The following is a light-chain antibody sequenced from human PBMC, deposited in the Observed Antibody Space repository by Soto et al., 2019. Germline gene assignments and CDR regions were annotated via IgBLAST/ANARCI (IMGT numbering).Light chain of an antibody. J-gene: IGLJ2*01. CDR2: GNS. Sequence: QSVLTQPPSVSGAPGQRVTISCTGSGSNIGAGYDVHWYQQLPGTAPNLLIYGNSNRPSGVPDRFSGSKSGTSASLAITVLQAEDEADYYCQSYDSSLSGHVVFGGGTQLTVL. CDR3: QSYDSSLSGHVV. CDR1: GSNIGAGYD. V-gene: IGLV1-40*01.